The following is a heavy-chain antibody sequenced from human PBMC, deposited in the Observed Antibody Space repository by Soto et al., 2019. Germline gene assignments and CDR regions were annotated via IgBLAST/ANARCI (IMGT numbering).Heavy chain of an antibody. CDR2: ISGSGGST. D-gene: IGHD3-22*01. CDR3: VRRAQYFDGTGFHAFDI. V-gene: IGHV3-23*01. CDR1: GFTFSSYA. J-gene: IGHJ3*02. Sequence: GGSLRLSCAASGFTFSSYAMSWVRQAPGKGLEWVSAISGSGGSTYYADSVKGRFTISRDNSKNMLYLQMNSLRVEDTAVYYCVRRAQYFDGTGFHAFDIWGQGTRVTVSS.